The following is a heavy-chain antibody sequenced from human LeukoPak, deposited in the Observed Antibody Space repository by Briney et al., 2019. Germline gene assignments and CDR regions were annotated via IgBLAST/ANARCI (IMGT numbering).Heavy chain of an antibody. Sequence: SETLCLTCAVYGGSLSAYYWSWIRQSPGKGLEWIGENNNSGRSKYNPSLKSRVTISLDTSKNQFSLTLRSVPAADTALYYCARGPAVGATVYWGQGTLVTVSS. V-gene: IGHV4-34*01. CDR3: ARGPAVGATVY. D-gene: IGHD1-26*01. J-gene: IGHJ4*02. CDR1: GGSLSAYY. CDR2: NNNSGRS.